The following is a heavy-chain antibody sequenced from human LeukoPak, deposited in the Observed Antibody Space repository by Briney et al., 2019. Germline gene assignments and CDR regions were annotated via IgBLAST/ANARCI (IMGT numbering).Heavy chain of an antibody. CDR3: ASSLFLFDY. CDR1: GGSFSGYY. Sequence: PSETLSLTCAVYGGSFSGYYWSWIRQPPGKGPEWIGEINHSGSTNYNPSLKSRVTISVDTSKNQFSLKLSSVTAADTAVYYCASSLFLFDYWGQGTLVTVSS. V-gene: IGHV4-34*01. CDR2: INHSGST. J-gene: IGHJ4*02.